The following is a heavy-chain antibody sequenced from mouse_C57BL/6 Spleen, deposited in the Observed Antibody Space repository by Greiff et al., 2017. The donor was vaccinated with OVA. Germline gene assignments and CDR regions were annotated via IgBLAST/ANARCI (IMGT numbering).Heavy chain of an antibody. J-gene: IGHJ3*01. Sequence: QVQLQQSGAELMKPGASVKLSCKATGYTFTGYWIEWVKQRPGHGLEWIGEILPGSGSTNYNAKFKGKATFTADTSSNTAYMHLSSLTTEDSAIYYCARATAQATLGWFAYWGQGTLVTVSA. CDR1: GYTFTGYW. CDR3: ARATAQATLGWFAY. V-gene: IGHV1-9*01. CDR2: ILPGSGST. D-gene: IGHD3-2*02.